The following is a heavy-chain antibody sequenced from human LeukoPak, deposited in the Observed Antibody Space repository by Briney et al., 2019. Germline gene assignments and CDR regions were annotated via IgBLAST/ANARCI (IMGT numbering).Heavy chain of an antibody. CDR1: GYTFTSYG. V-gene: IGHV1-18*01. CDR2: IRAYNGNT. J-gene: IGHJ4*02. Sequence: ASVKVSCKAAGYTFTSYGISWVRQAPGQGLEWMGWIRAYNGNTNYAQKLQGRVTMTTDTSTSTAYMELRSLRSDDTAVYYCARLRFLEWLDYWGQGTLVTVSS. D-gene: IGHD3-3*01. CDR3: ARLRFLEWLDY.